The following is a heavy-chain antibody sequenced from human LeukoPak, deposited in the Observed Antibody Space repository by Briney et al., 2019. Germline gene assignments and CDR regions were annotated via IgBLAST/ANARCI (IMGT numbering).Heavy chain of an antibody. J-gene: IGHJ4*02. D-gene: IGHD5-24*01. V-gene: IGHV3-30*03. CDR3: ADGWEESPPDY. CDR2: ISYDGSNK. Sequence: PGGSLKLSCEASELTFISYGRHGFRQAPGKGLEGVAVISYDGSNKYYADSVKGRFTISRDNSKNTLYLQMNSLRAEDTAVYYCADGWEESPPDYWGQGTLVTVSS. CDR1: ELTFISYG.